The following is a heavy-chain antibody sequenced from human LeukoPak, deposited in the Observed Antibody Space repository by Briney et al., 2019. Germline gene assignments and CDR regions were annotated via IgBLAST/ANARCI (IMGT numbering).Heavy chain of an antibody. J-gene: IGHJ5*02. V-gene: IGHV3-23*01. D-gene: IGHD2-15*01. CDR1: GFTFSSYA. CDR2: ISGSGDST. Sequence: GGSLRLSCAASGFTFSSYAMSWVRQAPGKGLEWVSAISGSGDSTYYGDSVKGRFTISRDNSKNTLYLQMNSLRAEDTAVYYCTRWMRSPYWFDPWGQGTLVTVSS. CDR3: TRWMRSPYWFDP.